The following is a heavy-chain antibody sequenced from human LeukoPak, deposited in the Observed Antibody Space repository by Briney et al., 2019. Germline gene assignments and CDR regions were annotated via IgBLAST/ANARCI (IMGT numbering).Heavy chain of an antibody. V-gene: IGHV4-30-4*01. CDR1: GGSISSDDYY. Sequence: SQTLSLTCTVSGGSISSDDYYWSWIRQPPGKGLEWIGYIYYSGSTYYNPSLKSRVTISVDTSKNQFSLKLSSVTAADTAVYYCARGVYDSSGSDWYFDLWGRGTLVTVSS. D-gene: IGHD3-22*01. CDR3: ARGVYDSSGSDWYFDL. J-gene: IGHJ2*01. CDR2: IYYSGST.